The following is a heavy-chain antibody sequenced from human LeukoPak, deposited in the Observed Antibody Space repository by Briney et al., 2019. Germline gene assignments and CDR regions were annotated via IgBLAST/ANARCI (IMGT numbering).Heavy chain of an antibody. D-gene: IGHD2-2*01. CDR1: GGSFSGYY. J-gene: IGHJ4*02. V-gene: IGHV4-34*01. CDR2: INHSGST. CDR3: ARAKIAGEDIVVVPAANFDY. Sequence: PSETLSLTCAVYGGSFSGYYWSWIRQPPGEGLEWIGEINHSGSTNYNPSLKSRVTISVDTSKNQFSLKLSSVTAADTAVYYCARAKIAGEDIVVVPAANFDYWGQGTLVTVSS.